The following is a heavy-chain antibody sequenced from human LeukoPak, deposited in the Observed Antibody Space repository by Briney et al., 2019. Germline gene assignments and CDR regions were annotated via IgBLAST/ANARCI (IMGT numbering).Heavy chain of an antibody. J-gene: IGHJ4*02. CDR2: ISSSSSYI. Sequence: PGGSLRLSCAASGFTFSSYSMNWVRQAPGKGLEWVSSISSSSSYIYYADSVKGRFTISRDNAKNSLYLQMNSLRAEDTAVYYCARGGGTRNYYFDYWGQGTLVTVSS. CDR1: GFTFSSYS. D-gene: IGHD4-23*01. V-gene: IGHV3-21*01. CDR3: ARGGGTRNYYFDY.